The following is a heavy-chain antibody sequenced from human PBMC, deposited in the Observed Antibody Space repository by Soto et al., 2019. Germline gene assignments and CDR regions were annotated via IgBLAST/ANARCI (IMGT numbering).Heavy chain of an antibody. CDR1: GFTFSSYA. J-gene: IGHJ3*02. CDR2: ISGSGGST. V-gene: IGHV3-23*01. Sequence: EVQLLESGGGLVQPGGSLRLSCAASGFTFSSYAMSWVRQAPGKGLEWVSAISGSGGSTYYADSVKGRFTISRDNSKNTLYLQMNSLRAEDTAVYYCAKAPRRGSYHNDAFDIWGQGTMVTVSS. D-gene: IGHD1-26*01. CDR3: AKAPRRGSYHNDAFDI.